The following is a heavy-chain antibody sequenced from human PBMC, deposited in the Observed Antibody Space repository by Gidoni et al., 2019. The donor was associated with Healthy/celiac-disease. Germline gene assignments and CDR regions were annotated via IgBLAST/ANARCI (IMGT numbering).Heavy chain of an antibody. CDR1: GFTFSSYA. CDR2: ISYDGSNK. Sequence: QVQLVESGGGVVQPGRSLRLSFAASGFTFSSYAMHWVRQAPGKGLEWVAVISYDGSNKYYADSVKGRFTISRDNSKNTLYLQMNSLRAEDTAVYYCARVQYCGGDCYSGAFDIWGQGTMVTVSS. D-gene: IGHD2-21*02. V-gene: IGHV3-30-3*01. J-gene: IGHJ3*02. CDR3: ARVQYCGGDCYSGAFDI.